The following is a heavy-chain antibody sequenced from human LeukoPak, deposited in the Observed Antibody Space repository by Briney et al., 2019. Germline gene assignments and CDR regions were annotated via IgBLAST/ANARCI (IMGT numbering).Heavy chain of an antibody. CDR2: MNPNSGNS. Sequence: ASVKVSCKASGYTFSSFDINWVRQAPGQGLEWMGWMNPNSGNSGFAQKFQGRVIMTRNTSIATAYMVMTNLRFDDTAVYYCVDPDRWGQGTLVTVSS. V-gene: IGHV1-8*01. CDR3: VDPDR. D-gene: IGHD3-22*01. CDR1: GYTFSSFD. J-gene: IGHJ1*01.